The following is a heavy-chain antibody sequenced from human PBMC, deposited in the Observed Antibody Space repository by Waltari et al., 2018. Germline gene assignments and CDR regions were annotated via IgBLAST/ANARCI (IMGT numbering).Heavy chain of an antibody. CDR3: ARDGQQLVTGWFDP. CDR2: ISSSSSTI. CDR1: GFTFSSYS. D-gene: IGHD6-13*01. Sequence: EVQLVESGGGLVQPGGSLRLSCAASGFTFSSYSMNWVRQAPGKGLEWVSYISSSSSTIYYADSVKGRFTISRDNAKNSLYLQMNSLRAEDTAVYYCARDGQQLVTGWFDPWGQGTLVTVSS. J-gene: IGHJ5*02. V-gene: IGHV3-48*01.